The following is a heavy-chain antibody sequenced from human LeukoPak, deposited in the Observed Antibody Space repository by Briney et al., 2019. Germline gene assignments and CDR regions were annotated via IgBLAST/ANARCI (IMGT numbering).Heavy chain of an antibody. CDR2: INPNTGGA. Sequence: ASVKVSCKASGYTFSDYYIHWVRQAPGHGLEWMGWINPNTGGANFAQKFQGRVSMTGDTSTRTAYMDLSSLGFDDTAVYYCARAYGYEYFQYWGQGTLVTVSS. CDR3: ARAYGYEYFQY. V-gene: IGHV1-2*02. CDR1: GYTFSDYY. J-gene: IGHJ1*01. D-gene: IGHD4-17*01.